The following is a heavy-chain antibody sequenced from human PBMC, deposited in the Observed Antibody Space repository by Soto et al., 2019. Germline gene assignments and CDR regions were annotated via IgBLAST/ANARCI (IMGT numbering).Heavy chain of an antibody. CDR1: GYTFTGYY. J-gene: IGHJ4*02. CDR2: INPNSGGT. V-gene: IGHV1-2*02. CDR3: ARAIDFWSGLPFDY. Sequence: ASVKVSCKASGYTFTGYYMHWVRQAPGQGLEWMGWINPNSGGTNYAQKFQGRVTMTRDTSISTAYMELSRLRSDDTAVYYCARAIDFWSGLPFDYWGQGTLVTVSS. D-gene: IGHD3-3*01.